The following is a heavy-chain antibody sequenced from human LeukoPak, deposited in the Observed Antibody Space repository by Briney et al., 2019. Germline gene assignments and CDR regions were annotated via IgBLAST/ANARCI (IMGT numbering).Heavy chain of an antibody. V-gene: IGHV3-30-3*01. Sequence: GRSLRLSCAASGFTFSSYAMHWVRQAPGKGLEWVAVISYDGSNKYYADSVKGRFTISRDNSKNTLYLQMNSLRAEDTAVYYCARAPTVSNYYGMDVWGQGTTVTVSS. CDR1: GFTFSSYA. D-gene: IGHD4-17*01. CDR3: ARAPTVSNYYGMDV. J-gene: IGHJ6*02. CDR2: ISYDGSNK.